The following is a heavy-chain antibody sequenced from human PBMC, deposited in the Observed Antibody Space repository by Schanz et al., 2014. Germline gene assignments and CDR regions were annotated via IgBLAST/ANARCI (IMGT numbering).Heavy chain of an antibody. CDR1: GGSISSSGYY. CDR2: IYYSGST. J-gene: IGHJ4*02. D-gene: IGHD2-15*01. Sequence: QLQLQESGPGLVKPSETLSLTCTVSGGSISSSGYYWGWIRQPPGNGLEWIGSIYYSGSTYYNPSLKCRVPIPVATSKTQFPLKVPSLTATDTAVYYCARLPGLYCSGGACYRGYWGQGTLVTVSS. V-gene: IGHV4-39*01. CDR3: ARLPGLYCSGGACYRGY.